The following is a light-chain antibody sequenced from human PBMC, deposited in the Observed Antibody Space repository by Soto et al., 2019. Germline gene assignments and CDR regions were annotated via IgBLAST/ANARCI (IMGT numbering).Light chain of an antibody. CDR3: QSYDSRLTGYV. J-gene: IGLJ1*01. V-gene: IGLV1-40*01. CDR2: GNI. Sequence: QSVLTQPPSVSGAPGQRVTISCTGSSSNIGANYDVNWYQLLPGTAPKLLIHGNINRPSGVPDRFSGSKSGTSASLAITGLQAEDGADYYCQSYDSRLTGYVFGSGTKLTVL. CDR1: SSNIGANYD.